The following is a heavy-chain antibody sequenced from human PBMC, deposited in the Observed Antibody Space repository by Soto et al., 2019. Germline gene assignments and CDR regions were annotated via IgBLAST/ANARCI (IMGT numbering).Heavy chain of an antibody. D-gene: IGHD3-10*01. CDR1: GGSISSYY. V-gene: IGHV4-59*01. Sequence: SETLSLTCTVSGGSISSYYWSWIRQPPGKGLEWIGYIYYSGSTNYNPSLKSRVTISVDTSKNQFSLKLSSVTAADTAVYYCARDLYGSGSYYPPQFDYWGQGTLVTVSS. CDR3: ARDLYGSGSYYPPQFDY. J-gene: IGHJ4*02. CDR2: IYYSGST.